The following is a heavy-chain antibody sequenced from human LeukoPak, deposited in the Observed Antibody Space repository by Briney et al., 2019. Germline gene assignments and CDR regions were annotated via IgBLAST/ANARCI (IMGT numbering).Heavy chain of an antibody. D-gene: IGHD1-26*01. CDR2: IRYDGSNK. Sequence: PGGSLRLSCAASGFTFDDYGMHWVRQAPGKGLEWVAFIRYDGSNKYYADSVKGRFTISRDNSKNTLYLQMNSLRAEDTAVYYCAGSGSYGPYYYYMDVWGKGTTVTISS. CDR1: GFTFDDYG. J-gene: IGHJ6*03. CDR3: AGSGSYGPYYYYMDV. V-gene: IGHV3-30*02.